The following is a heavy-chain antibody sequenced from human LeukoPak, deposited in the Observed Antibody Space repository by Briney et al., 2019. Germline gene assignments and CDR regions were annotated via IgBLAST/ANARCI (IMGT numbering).Heavy chain of an antibody. D-gene: IGHD3-22*01. CDR3: ARDLFRLDSSGYYFDY. Sequence: GASVKVSCKASGGTFSSYAISWVRQAPGQGLEWMGGIIPIFGTANYAQRFQGRVTITADKSTSTAYMELSSLRSEDTAVYYCARDLFRLDSSGYYFDYWGQGTLVTVSS. J-gene: IGHJ4*02. V-gene: IGHV1-69*06. CDR2: IIPIFGTA. CDR1: GGTFSSYA.